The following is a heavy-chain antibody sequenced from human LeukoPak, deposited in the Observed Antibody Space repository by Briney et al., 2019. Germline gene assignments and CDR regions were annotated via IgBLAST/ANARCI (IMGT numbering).Heavy chain of an antibody. Sequence: SETLSLTCTVSGGSISSYYWSWIRQPPGKGLEWIGSIYHSGSTYYNPSLKSRVTISVDTSKNQFSLKLSSVTAADTAVYYCARDKRWLPYNWFDPWGQGTLVTVSS. D-gene: IGHD5-24*01. V-gene: IGHV4-59*12. CDR2: IYHSGST. CDR1: GGSISSYY. J-gene: IGHJ5*02. CDR3: ARDKRWLPYNWFDP.